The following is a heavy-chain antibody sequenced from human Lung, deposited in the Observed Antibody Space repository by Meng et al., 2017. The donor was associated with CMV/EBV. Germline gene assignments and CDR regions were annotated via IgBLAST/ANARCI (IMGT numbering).Heavy chain of an antibody. Sequence: QAQLVQSGGVVKKPAASLKVSCKDSGYTFTNYGITLVRQAPGQGLEWMGWISAYNGNTNYAQTLQGRVTMTTDTSTSTAYMELRSLRSDDTAVYYCARVEVGITSGDYWGQGTLVTVSS. V-gene: IGHV1-18*01. CDR1: GYTFTNYG. CDR2: ISAYNGNT. J-gene: IGHJ4*02. D-gene: IGHD1-26*01. CDR3: ARVEVGITSGDY.